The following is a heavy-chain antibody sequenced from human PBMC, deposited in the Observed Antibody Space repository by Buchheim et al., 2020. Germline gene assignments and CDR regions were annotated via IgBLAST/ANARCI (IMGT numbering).Heavy chain of an antibody. CDR1: GFTFSSYW. D-gene: IGHD6-6*01. Sequence: EVQLVESGGSLVQPGGSLRLSCAASGFTFSSYWMHWVRQAPGKGLVWVSRINSDGSSTSYADSVKGRFTISRDNAKNTLYLQMNSLRAEDTAVYYCARAGRIAARPVYYYYYMDVWGKGTT. CDR2: INSDGSST. J-gene: IGHJ6*03. V-gene: IGHV3-74*01. CDR3: ARAGRIAARPVYYYYYMDV.